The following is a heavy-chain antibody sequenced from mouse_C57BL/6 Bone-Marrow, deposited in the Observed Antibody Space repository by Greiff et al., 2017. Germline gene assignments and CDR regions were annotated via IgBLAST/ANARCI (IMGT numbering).Heavy chain of an antibody. CDR3: TRIAY. V-gene: IGHV14-4*01. CDR1: GFNIKDDY. J-gene: IGHJ3*01. CDR2: IDPENGDT. Sequence: EVQLQQSGAELVRPGASVKLSCTASGFNIKDDYMHWVKQRPEQGLEWIGWIDPENGDTEYASKFTGKATITVDKSSNTAYRQLSSLTSADTAVYYCTRIAYWGQGTLVTVSA.